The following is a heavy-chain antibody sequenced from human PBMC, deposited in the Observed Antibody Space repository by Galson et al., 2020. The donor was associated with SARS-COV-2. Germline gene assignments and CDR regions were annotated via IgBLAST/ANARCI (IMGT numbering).Heavy chain of an antibody. V-gene: IGHV5-51*01. Sequence: GESLKISCKGSGYSFTSYWIGWVRQMPGKGLEWMGIIYPGDSDTRYSPSFQGQVTISADKSISTAYLQWSSLKASDTAMYYCARILDYYDSSGYGVPHAFDIWGQGTMVTVSS. D-gene: IGHD3-22*01. CDR1: GYSFTSYW. CDR2: IYPGDSDT. CDR3: ARILDYYDSSGYGVPHAFDI. J-gene: IGHJ3*02.